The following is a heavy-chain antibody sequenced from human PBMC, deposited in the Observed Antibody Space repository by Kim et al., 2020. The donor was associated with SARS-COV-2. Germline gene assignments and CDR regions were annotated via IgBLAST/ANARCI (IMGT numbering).Heavy chain of an antibody. V-gene: IGHV3-53*01. CDR1: GFTVSSNY. D-gene: IGHD2-2*01. CDR2: IYSGGST. CDR3: ARDGSAANGCSSTSCYEDDY. Sequence: GGSLRLSCAASGFTVSSNYMSWVRQAPGKGLEWVSVIYSGGSTYYADSVKGRFTISRDNSKNTLYLQMNSLRAEDTAVYYCARDGSAANGCSSTSCYEDDYWGQGTLVTVSS. J-gene: IGHJ4*02.